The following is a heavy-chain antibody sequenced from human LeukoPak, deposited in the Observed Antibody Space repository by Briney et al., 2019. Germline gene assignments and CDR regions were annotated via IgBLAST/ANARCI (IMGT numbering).Heavy chain of an antibody. D-gene: IGHD3-22*01. CDR3: ARLRGTYYYDSSGYYYTPYFDY. CDR2: IYYSGST. CDR1: GGSISSSNYY. J-gene: IGHJ4*02. V-gene: IGHV4-39*01. Sequence: KSSETLSLTCTVFGGSISSSNYYWGWIRQPPGKGLEWIGSIYYSGSTYYNPSLKSRVTISVDTSKNQFSLKLSSVTAADTAVYYCARLRGTYYYDSSGYYYTPYFDYWGQGTLVTVSS.